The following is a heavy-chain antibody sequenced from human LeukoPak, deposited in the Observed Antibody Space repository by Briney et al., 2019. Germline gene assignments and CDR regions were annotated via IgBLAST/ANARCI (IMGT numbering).Heavy chain of an antibody. CDR1: GGSISSSY. CDR2: IHYGGNT. J-gene: IGHJ5*02. D-gene: IGHD3-22*01. V-gene: IGHV4-59*01. Sequence: SETLSLTCSVSGGSISSSYWSWIRQPPGKRLEWIGCIHYGGNTKYNPSLESRVTISLDASKNQFSLKLNSVTAADTAVYYCASGFYDNSDYSNWFDPWGQGTLVTVSS. CDR3: ASGFYDNSDYSNWFDP.